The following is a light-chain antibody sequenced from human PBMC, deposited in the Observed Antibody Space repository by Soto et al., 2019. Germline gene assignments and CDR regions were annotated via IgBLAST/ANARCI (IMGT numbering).Light chain of an antibody. CDR3: QQYDNLPIT. Sequence: DIQMTQSPSSLSASVGDRFTITCQASQDIINYLNWYQQKPWKAPKLLIYDASNLETGVPSRFSGSGSGTDFTFTISSLQPEDIATYYCQQYDNLPITFGQGTRLEIK. CDR2: DAS. CDR1: QDIINY. J-gene: IGKJ5*01. V-gene: IGKV1-33*01.